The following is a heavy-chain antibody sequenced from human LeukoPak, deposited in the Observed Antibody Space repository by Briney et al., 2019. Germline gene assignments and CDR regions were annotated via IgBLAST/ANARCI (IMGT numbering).Heavy chain of an antibody. CDR3: ARGGPWLQKPEYFQH. Sequence: ASVKLSCKASGYTFTSYGISWVRQAPGQGLEWMGWISAYNGNTNYAKKLQGRVTMTTDTSTSTAYMELRSLRPDDTAVYCCARGGPWLQKPEYFQHWGQGTLVTVSS. D-gene: IGHD5-24*01. V-gene: IGHV1-18*01. CDR2: ISAYNGNT. CDR1: GYTFTSYG. J-gene: IGHJ1*01.